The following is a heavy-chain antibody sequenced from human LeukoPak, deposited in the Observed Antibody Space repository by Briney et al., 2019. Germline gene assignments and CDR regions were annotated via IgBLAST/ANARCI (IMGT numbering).Heavy chain of an antibody. CDR3: ARDIRYDSSGYYYEYY. V-gene: IGHV1-69*04. J-gene: IGHJ4*02. CDR2: IIPILGIA. Sequence: SVKVSCKASGYTFTGYYIHWVRQAPGQGLEWMGRIIPILGIANYAQKFQGRVTITADKSTSTAYMELSSLRSEDTAVYYCARDIRYDSSGYYYEYYWGQGTLVTVSS. D-gene: IGHD3-22*01. CDR1: GYTFTGYY.